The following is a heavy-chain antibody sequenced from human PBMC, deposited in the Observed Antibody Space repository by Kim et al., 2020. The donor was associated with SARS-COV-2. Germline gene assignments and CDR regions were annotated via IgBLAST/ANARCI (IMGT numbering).Heavy chain of an antibody. V-gene: IGHV4-59*13. J-gene: IGHJ6*02. D-gene: IGHD2-2*02. Sequence: SETLSLTCTVSGGSISSYYWSWIRQPPGKGLEWIGYIYYSGSTNYNPSLKSRVTISVDTSKNQFSLKLSSVTAADTAVYYCARDRGYCSSTSCYTKTYYYYGMDVWGQGTTVTVSS. CDR3: ARDRGYCSSTSCYTKTYYYYGMDV. CDR1: GGSISSYY. CDR2: IYYSGST.